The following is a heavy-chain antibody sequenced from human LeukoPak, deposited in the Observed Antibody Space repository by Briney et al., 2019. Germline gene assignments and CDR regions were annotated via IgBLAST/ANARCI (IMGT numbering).Heavy chain of an antibody. J-gene: IGHJ6*03. CDR3: ARDSWIARNYYYYMDV. CDR2: INPSGGST. D-gene: IGHD2-2*03. CDR1: GYTFTSYY. V-gene: IGHV1-46*01. Sequence: ASVKVSCKASGYTFTSYYMHWVRQAPGQGLEWMGIINPSGGSTSYAQKFQGRVTMTRDTSTSTVYMELSSLRSEDTAVYYCARDSWIARNYYYYMDVWGKGTTVTVSS.